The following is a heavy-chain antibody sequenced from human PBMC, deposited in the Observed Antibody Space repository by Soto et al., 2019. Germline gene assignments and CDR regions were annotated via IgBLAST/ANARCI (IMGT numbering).Heavy chain of an antibody. CDR1: GASFTGGGHY. CDR2: SFYRGST. J-gene: IGHJ4*02. CDR3: ATADGFGVVTPFFEY. Sequence: LQGWGPGLLNLWETLPLPSTFSGASFTGGGHYWGWIRQSPGKHLEGIGSSFYRGSTHYNPSLKTRVTISVDTSKNQVSLKLYSVTAADTAVYYCATADGFGVVTPFFEYWGQGILVTVSS. D-gene: IGHD3-3*01. V-gene: IGHV4-39*01.